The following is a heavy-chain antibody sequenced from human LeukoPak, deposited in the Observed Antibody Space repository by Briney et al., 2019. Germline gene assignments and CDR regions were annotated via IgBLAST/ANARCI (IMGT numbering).Heavy chain of an antibody. D-gene: IGHD3-22*01. CDR1: GYTFTGYY. V-gene: IGHV1-2*02. J-gene: IGHJ4*02. CDR2: INPNSGGT. Sequence: ASVKVSCKASGYTFTGYYMHWLRQAPGQGLEWMGWINPNSGGTNYAQKFQGRVTMTRDTSISTAYMELSRLRSDDTAVYYCARVWVRNYYDSSYWGQGTLVTVSS. CDR3: ARVWVRNYYDSSY.